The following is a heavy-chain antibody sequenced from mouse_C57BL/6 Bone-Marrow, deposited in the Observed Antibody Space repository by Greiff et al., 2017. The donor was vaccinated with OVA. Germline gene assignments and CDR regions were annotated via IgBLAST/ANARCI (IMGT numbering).Heavy chain of an antibody. CDR1: GFNIKDDY. D-gene: IGHD2-5*01. V-gene: IGHV14-4*01. J-gene: IGHJ3*01. CDR2: IDPENGDT. Sequence: EVKLVESGAELVRPGASVKLSCTASGFNIKDDYMHWVKQRPEQGLEWIGWIDPENGDTEYASKFQGKATITADTSSNTAYLQLSSLTSEDTAVYYCTTWAYYSNGAWFAYWGQGTLVTVSA. CDR3: TTWAYYSNGAWFAY.